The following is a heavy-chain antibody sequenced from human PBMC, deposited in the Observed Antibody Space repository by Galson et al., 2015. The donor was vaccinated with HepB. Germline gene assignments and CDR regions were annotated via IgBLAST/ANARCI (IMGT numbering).Heavy chain of an antibody. CDR2: IHYTGTT. V-gene: IGHV4-39*07. D-gene: IGHD2-2*01. Sequence: ETLSLTCTVSGGSISGSSYYWVWIRQPPGKGLEWIGSIHYTGTTYYNPSLKSRVSISVDTSKNQFSLWLSSVTAADTAVYYCARRRVVPAPDRVNFYYYVDVWGRGTTVTVSS. CDR1: GGSISGSSYY. CDR3: ARRRVVPAPDRVNFYYYVDV. J-gene: IGHJ6*03.